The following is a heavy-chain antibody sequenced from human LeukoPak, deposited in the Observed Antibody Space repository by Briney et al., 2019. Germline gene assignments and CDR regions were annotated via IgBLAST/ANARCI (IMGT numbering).Heavy chain of an antibody. D-gene: IGHD6-19*01. CDR1: GFTFSSYA. J-gene: IGHJ4*02. V-gene: IGHV3-23*01. CDR3: AKSYSSGWFGLYFDG. Sequence: QTGGSLRLSCAASGFTFSSYAMNWVRQAPGKGLEWVSTFSGSGDTTYYADSVKGRFAISTDNSKNTLYLQMDSLRAEDTAVYYCAKSYSSGWFGLYFDGWGQGTLVTVSS. CDR2: FSGSGDTT.